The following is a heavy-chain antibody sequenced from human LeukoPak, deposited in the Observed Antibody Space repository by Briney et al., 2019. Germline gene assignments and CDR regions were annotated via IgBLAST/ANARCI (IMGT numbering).Heavy chain of an antibody. V-gene: IGHV3-74*01. CDR2: IKSDGST. CDR3: ARAPSEIGGYYPEYFRP. CDR1: GFTFSTYW. Sequence: GGSLRLSCAASGFTFSTYWMHWVRQAPGKGLVWVSRIKSDGSTNYADSLKGRFTISRDNANTTLSLQMNSLRPEDTGVYYCARAPSEIGGYYPEYFRPWGQGTLVTVSS. D-gene: IGHD3-22*01. J-gene: IGHJ1*01.